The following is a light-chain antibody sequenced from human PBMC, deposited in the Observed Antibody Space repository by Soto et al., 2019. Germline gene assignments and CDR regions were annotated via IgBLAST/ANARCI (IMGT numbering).Light chain of an antibody. Sequence: QSVLTQPPSVSAAPGQTVTISCDGRSSNIGNNYVSWYQQFPGTAPKLLIYEDDRRPSGISDRFSGSKSGSSATLAITGLQTGDEAIFYCGSWDGSLTAVVFGGGTQLTVL. CDR1: SSNIGNNY. V-gene: IGLV1-51*01. J-gene: IGLJ2*01. CDR3: GSWDGSLTAVV. CDR2: EDD.